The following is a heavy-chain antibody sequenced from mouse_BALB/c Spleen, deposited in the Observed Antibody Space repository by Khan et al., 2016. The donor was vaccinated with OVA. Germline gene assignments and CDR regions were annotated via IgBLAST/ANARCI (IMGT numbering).Heavy chain of an antibody. Sequence: VQLRQSGPELVKPGASVKMSCKASGYTFTDYYMDWVKQSHGESFEWIGRVNPYNGGTSYNQKFKGKATLTVDKSSSTAYMELNSLTSADSEVYYCARRGYYGSSPAWFAYWGQGTLVTVSA. J-gene: IGHJ3*01. CDR2: VNPYNGGT. V-gene: IGHV1-19*01. CDR1: GYTFTDYY. D-gene: IGHD1-1*01. CDR3: ARRGYYGSSPAWFAY.